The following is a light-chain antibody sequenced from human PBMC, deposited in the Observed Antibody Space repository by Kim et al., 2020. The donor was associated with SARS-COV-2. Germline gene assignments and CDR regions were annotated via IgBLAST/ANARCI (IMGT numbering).Light chain of an antibody. CDR3: QQYNNWPPLT. CDR1: QRVSSN. V-gene: IGKV3-15*01. J-gene: IGKJ4*01. Sequence: SPGERATLSCRASQRVSSNLAWYQQKPGQAPRLLIYGASTRATGIPARFSGSGSGTDFTLTINSLQSEDFAVYYWQQYNNWPPLTFGGGTKVDIK. CDR2: GAS.